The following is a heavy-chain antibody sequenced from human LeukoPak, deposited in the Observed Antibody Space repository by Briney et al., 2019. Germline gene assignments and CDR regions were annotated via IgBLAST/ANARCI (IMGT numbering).Heavy chain of an antibody. CDR3: AHAWDNWNHGGSYFDY. CDR2: IGCDDDK. V-gene: IGHV2-70*11. Sequence: SGPALVKPTKTCTLICTFFGFSRSTSGMCVSWIRQPPGKALEWLARIGCDDDKYYSTSLKTQLTTSTDTSKNEVLLTSTNIDPVDTDTSCCAHAWDNWNHGGSYFDYWGQGTLVTVSS. CDR1: GFSRSTSGMC. D-gene: IGHD1-1*01. J-gene: IGHJ4*02.